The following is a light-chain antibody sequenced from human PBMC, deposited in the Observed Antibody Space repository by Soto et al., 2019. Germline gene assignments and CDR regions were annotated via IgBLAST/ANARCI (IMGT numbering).Light chain of an antibody. V-gene: IGKV3-11*01. CDR1: QSVSDS. CDR3: QQRHNWPPT. Sequence: EIVLTQSPGTLSLSPGVRGTLSCRASQSVSDSLAWYQQKPGQAPRLLIYDAFNRATDIPARFSRSGSGTDFTLTISTLEPEDSAVYFCQQRHNWPPTFGQGTKLEI. CDR2: DAF. J-gene: IGKJ2*01.